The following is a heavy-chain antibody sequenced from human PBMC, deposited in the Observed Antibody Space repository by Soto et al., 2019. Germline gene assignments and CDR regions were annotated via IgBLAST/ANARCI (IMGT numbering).Heavy chain of an antibody. V-gene: IGHV4-31*03. D-gene: IGHD3-9*01. CDR3: ARRHDALTGPDAFDV. CDR2: IYYSGST. Sequence: QEELQESGPGLVKASQTLSLTCTVSGDSISSDGYYLTWIRQHPGKGLEWIGDIYYSGSTSYNPSLESRVTMSVHTSDNQLSLKLLSVTAADTAVYYCARRHDALTGPDAFDVWGQGTKVTVSS. J-gene: IGHJ3*01. CDR1: GDSISSDGYY.